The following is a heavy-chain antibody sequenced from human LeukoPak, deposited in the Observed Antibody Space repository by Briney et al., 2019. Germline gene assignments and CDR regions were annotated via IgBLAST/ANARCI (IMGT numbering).Heavy chain of an antibody. Sequence: GGSLRLSCAASGFTVSSYAVSWVRQAPGKGLERVSGITASGDNTYYADSVKGRFNISRDNSKSTLYLQMNSLRAEDTAVYYCATGYQYYDYYYMDVWGKGTTVTISS. CDR2: ITASGDNT. D-gene: IGHD6-25*01. CDR3: ATGYQYYDYYYMDV. V-gene: IGHV3-23*01. J-gene: IGHJ6*03. CDR1: GFTVSSYA.